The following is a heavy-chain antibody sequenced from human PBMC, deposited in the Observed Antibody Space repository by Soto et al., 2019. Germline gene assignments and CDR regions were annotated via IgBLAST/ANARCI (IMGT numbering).Heavy chain of an antibody. V-gene: IGHV5-51*01. CDR2: IFPGDSHS. J-gene: IGHJ4*02. Sequence: GESLKISCHGSGYNFITYWIGWVRQMPGKGLEWMGSIFPGDSHSIYSPSFQGQVTISADKSINTAYLHWTGLKPSDTAIYYCVRGLRTSMPGQFLDYSGQGALVTVSS. D-gene: IGHD2-2*01. CDR3: VRGLRTSMPGQFLDY. CDR1: GYNFITYW.